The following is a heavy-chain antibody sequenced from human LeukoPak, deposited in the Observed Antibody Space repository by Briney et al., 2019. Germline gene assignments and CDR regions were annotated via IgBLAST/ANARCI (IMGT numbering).Heavy chain of an antibody. J-gene: IGHJ4*02. Sequence: ASVKVSCKASGYTFTSYYMHWVRQAPGQGLEWMGIINPSGGSTSYAQKFQGRVTMTRDTSISTAYMELNSLRSDDTAVYYCGRTLRWFGEPLDFWGQGTLVTVSS. V-gene: IGHV1-46*01. CDR3: GRTLRWFGEPLDF. CDR2: INPSGGST. D-gene: IGHD3-10*01. CDR1: GYTFTSYY.